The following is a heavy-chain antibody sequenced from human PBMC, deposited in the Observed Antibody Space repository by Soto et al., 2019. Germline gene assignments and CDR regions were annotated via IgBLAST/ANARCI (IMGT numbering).Heavy chain of an antibody. CDR1: GGSISSGAYY. Sequence: QVQLQESGPGLVKPSQTLSLTCTVSGGSISSGAYYWSWIRQHSEKGLEWIGYMHYSGIAYYNPSLTSRVTISVDTSKNQFSLNLSSVTAADTAVYYCARYYFDNSGYSNWFDPWGRGTLVTVSS. CDR3: ARYYFDNSGYSNWFDP. D-gene: IGHD3-22*01. V-gene: IGHV4-31*03. J-gene: IGHJ5*02. CDR2: MHYSGIA.